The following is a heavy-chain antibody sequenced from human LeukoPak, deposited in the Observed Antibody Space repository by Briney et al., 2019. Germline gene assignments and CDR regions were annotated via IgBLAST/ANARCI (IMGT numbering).Heavy chain of an antibody. J-gene: IGHJ6*02. Sequence: GRSLRLSCAASGFTFSSYAMHWVRQAPGKGLEWVAVISYDGSNKYYADSVKGRFTISRDNSKNTLYLQMNSLRAEDTAVYYCARDKGPRYYYYYGMGVWGQGTTVTVSS. CDR2: ISYDGSNK. V-gene: IGHV3-30-3*01. CDR1: GFTFSSYA. CDR3: ARDKGPRYYYYYGMGV.